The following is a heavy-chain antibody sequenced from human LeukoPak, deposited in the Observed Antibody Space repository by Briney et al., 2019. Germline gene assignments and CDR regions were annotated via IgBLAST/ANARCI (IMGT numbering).Heavy chain of an antibody. CDR3: AKASDILGSGYYAFEH. J-gene: IGHJ4*02. V-gene: IGHV1-2*02. CDR1: GYTFTGYY. Sequence: ASVKVSCKASGYTFTGYYIHWVRQPPGQGLEWMGWINPNSGGTTYAQNFQGRVTMTRDTSIKAASMELSSLTSDDTADYYCAKASDILGSGYYAFEHWGQGTLVTISS. CDR2: INPNSGGT. D-gene: IGHD3-22*01.